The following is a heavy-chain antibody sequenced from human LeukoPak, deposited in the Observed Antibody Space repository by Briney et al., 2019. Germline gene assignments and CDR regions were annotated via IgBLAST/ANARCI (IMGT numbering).Heavy chain of an antibody. Sequence: SETLSLACTVSGDSIKSSSYYWAWVRQPPGKGLEWIASIYYSGTTYYDPSLKSRVTISVDTSKNQFSLKLSSLTAADTAVYYCARGYSLYGGDEDYWGQGTLVTVCS. CDR1: GDSIKSSSYY. J-gene: IGHJ4*02. CDR3: ARGYSLYGGDEDY. D-gene: IGHD4-23*01. V-gene: IGHV4-39*07. CDR2: IYYSGTT.